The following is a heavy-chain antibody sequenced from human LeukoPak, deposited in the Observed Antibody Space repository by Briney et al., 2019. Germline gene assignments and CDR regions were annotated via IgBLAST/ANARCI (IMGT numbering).Heavy chain of an antibody. D-gene: IGHD6-6*01. CDR3: AREPVTGSSPPFDY. Sequence: GASVKVSCKASGYTFTGYYMHWVRQAPGQGLEWMGWIIPHSGGTNYAQKFQGRVTMTRDTSISTAYMELSRLRSDDTAVYYCAREPVTGSSPPFDYWGQGTLVTVSS. CDR1: GYTFTGYY. J-gene: IGHJ4*02. CDR2: IIPHSGGT. V-gene: IGHV1-2*02.